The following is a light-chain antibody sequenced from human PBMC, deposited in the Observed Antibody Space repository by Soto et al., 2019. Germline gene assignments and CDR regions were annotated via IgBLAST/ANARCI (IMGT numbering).Light chain of an antibody. Sequence: QSALTQPASVSGSPGQSITISCTGTSGDIVSYNRVSWYQQHPGKAPKLIIYEVTHRPSGVSNRFSGSKSGNTASLTISGLRAEDEAEYYCSSYTNINTSACVFGTGTKLTVL. CDR3: SSYTNINTSACV. V-gene: IGLV2-14*01. CDR1: SGDIVSYNR. CDR2: EVT. J-gene: IGLJ1*01.